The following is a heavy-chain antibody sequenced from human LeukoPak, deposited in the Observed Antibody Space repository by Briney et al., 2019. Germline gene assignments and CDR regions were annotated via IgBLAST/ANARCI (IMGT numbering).Heavy chain of an antibody. CDR1: GFTFNSYS. CDR3: AKDVVMMVYAFDS. J-gene: IGHJ4*02. Sequence: PGGSLRLSCAASGFTFNSYSMNWVRQAPGKGLEWVSYISSSSSTIYYADSVKGRFAISRDNSKNMLYLQMNSLRPEDTATYYCAKDVVMMVYAFDSWGQGTLVTVSS. D-gene: IGHD2-8*01. V-gene: IGHV3-48*01. CDR2: ISSSSSTI.